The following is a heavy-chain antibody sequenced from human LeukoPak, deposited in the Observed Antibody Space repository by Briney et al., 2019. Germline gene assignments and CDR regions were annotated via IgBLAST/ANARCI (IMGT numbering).Heavy chain of an antibody. Sequence: GASVKVSCKASGYTFTNYAIAWVRQAPGQGLEWMGWISASNGNTNYPQKLQGRVTMTTDTSTTTAYMELRSLRSDDTAVYYCARFYYDFWSGENYYYHYMDVWGKGTTVTVSS. D-gene: IGHD3-3*01. J-gene: IGHJ6*03. CDR3: ARFYYDFWSGENYYYHYMDV. CDR2: ISASNGNT. V-gene: IGHV1-18*01. CDR1: GYTFTNYA.